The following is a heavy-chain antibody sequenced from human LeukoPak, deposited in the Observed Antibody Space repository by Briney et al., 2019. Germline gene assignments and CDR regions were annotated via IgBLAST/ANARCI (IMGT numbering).Heavy chain of an antibody. CDR1: GYTFTGYY. CDR3: ARDPGYSYGLPPLYYYYYGMDV. V-gene: IGHV1-2*04. J-gene: IGHJ6*02. Sequence: GASVKVSCKASGYTFTGYYMHWVRQAPGQGLEWMGWINPNSGGTNYAQKFQGWVTMTRDTSISTAYMELSRLRSDDTAVYYCARDPGYSYGLPPLYYYYYGMDVWGQGTTVTVSS. CDR2: INPNSGGT. D-gene: IGHD5-18*01.